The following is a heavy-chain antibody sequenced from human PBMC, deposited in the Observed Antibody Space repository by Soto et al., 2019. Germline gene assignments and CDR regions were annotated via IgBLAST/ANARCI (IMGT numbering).Heavy chain of an antibody. CDR2: IYYSGGT. CDR1: GASISSGGSY. CDR3: ARWADYYDSSGYYFDY. Sequence: SETLSLTCTVSGASISSGGSYWSWIRQHPGKGLEWIGYIYYSGGTYYNPSLKSRVTISVDTSKNQFSLKLSSVTAADTAVYYCARWADYYDSSGYYFDYWGQGTLVTVSS. D-gene: IGHD3-22*01. J-gene: IGHJ4*02. V-gene: IGHV4-31*03.